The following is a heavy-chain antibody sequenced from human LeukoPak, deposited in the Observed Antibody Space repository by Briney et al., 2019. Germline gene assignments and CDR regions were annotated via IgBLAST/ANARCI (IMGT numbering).Heavy chain of an antibody. CDR2: INPHSGGT. CDR1: GYTFIDNY. D-gene: IGHD2-21*02. V-gene: IGHV1-2*02. J-gene: IGHJ3*02. Sequence: ASVKVSCTASGYTFIDNYIHWVRQAPGQGLEWMGWINPHSGGTNYGENFQGRVTLTRDTSISTAYMDLSSLISDDTAVYYCAREFMRVTAFDIWGQGTMVTVSS. CDR3: AREFMRVTAFDI.